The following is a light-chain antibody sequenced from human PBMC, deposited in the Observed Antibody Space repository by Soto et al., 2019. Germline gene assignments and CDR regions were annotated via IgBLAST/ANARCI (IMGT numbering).Light chain of an antibody. CDR1: QSVSSIY. Sequence: EIVLTQYTTTLSVSPGERATLSCRASQSVSSIYFAWYQQKRGQAPRLLIYGVSSRATGIPDRFSGSGSGTDFTLTISRLEPEDSAVYYCEQYGSSPRTFGQG. J-gene: IGKJ1*01. CDR3: EQYGSSPRT. CDR2: GVS. V-gene: IGKV3-20*01.